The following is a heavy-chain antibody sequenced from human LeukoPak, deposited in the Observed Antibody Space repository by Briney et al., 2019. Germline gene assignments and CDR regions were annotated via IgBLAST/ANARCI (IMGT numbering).Heavy chain of an antibody. J-gene: IGHJ6*02. CDR3: ARNHYYDILTGYVTYGMDV. D-gene: IGHD3-9*01. CDR2: ISAYNGNT. V-gene: IGHV1-18*01. Sequence: GASGKVSCKGSGYTFANYGISWVRQAPGQGLEWMGGISAYNGNTNYAQKFQGRVTTTTDTSTSTAYMELRSLRSDDTAVYYCARNHYYDILTGYVTYGMDVWGQGTTVTVSS. CDR1: GYTFANYG.